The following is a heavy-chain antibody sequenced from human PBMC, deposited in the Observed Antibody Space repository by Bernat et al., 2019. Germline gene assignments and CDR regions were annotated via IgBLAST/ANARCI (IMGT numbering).Heavy chain of an antibody. CDR2: ISSRGNSM. V-gene: IGHV3-48*03. CDR1: GFTFRTYE. Sequence: EVHLEESGGGLVQPGGSLRLSCAASGFTFRTYEMNWVRQAPGKGLEWSSYISSRGNSMYYADSVKGRFTISRDNAKNSLYLQMHSLRADDTAVYYCARAFYYGAYEGAFDYWGQGTLATVS. CDR3: ARAFYYGAYEGAFDY. J-gene: IGHJ4*02. D-gene: IGHD4-17*01.